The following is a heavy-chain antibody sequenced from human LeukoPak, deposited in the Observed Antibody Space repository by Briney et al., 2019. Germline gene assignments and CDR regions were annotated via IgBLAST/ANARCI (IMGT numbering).Heavy chain of an antibody. CDR2: ISSSGSTI. V-gene: IGHV3-48*04. CDR1: GFTFSSYS. CDR3: ARDQMWFDSSGGYYGMDV. Sequence: PGGSLRLSCAASGFTFSSYSMNWIRQAPGKGLEWVSYISSSGSTIYYADSVKGRFTISRDNAKNSLYLQMNSLRAEDTAVYYCARDQMWFDSSGGYYGMDVWGQGTTVTVSS. J-gene: IGHJ6*02. D-gene: IGHD6-25*01.